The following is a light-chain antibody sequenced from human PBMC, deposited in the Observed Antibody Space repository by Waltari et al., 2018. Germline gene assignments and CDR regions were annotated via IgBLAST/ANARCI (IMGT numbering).Light chain of an antibody. CDR3: QQYYHCPYT. Sequence: EIVMTQSPATLSVSPGERATLSCRASQSVDSNLAWYQQKPGQPPRLLLYGASTRATGVPARFSGSGSGTEFTLTISSLQSADFAVYYCQQYYHCPYTFGHGTKLAIK. J-gene: IGKJ2*01. CDR1: QSVDSN. CDR2: GAS. V-gene: IGKV3-15*01.